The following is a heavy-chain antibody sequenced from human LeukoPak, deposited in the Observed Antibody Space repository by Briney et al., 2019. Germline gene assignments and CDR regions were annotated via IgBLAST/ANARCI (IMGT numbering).Heavy chain of an antibody. D-gene: IGHD3-16*02. CDR2: ISAYNGNT. CDR1: GYTFTSYG. CDR3: ARGDYDYVWGSYRDHRFDP. J-gene: IGHJ5*02. V-gene: IGHV1-18*01. Sequence: ASVKVSCKAPGYTFTSYGISWVRQAPGQGLEWMGWISAYNGNTNYAQKLQGRVTMTTDTSTSTAYMELRSLRSDDTAVYYCARGDYDYVWGSYRDHRFDPWGQGTLVTVSS.